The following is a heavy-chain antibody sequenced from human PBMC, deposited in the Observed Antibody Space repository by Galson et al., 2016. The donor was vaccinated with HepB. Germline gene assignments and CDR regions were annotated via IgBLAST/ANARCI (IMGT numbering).Heavy chain of an antibody. V-gene: IGHV3-30-3*01. Sequence: SLRLSCAASGFTFSDWDFHWVRQAPGKGLDWVAVISKTGDTTFYGDSVKGRFTISRDNAKKSLYLQMNSLRAEDTAVYYCARKLYYYDSSDFGWFDPWGQGTTVTVSS. J-gene: IGHJ5*01. CDR3: ARKLYYYDSSDFGWFDP. D-gene: IGHD3-22*01. CDR1: GFTFSDWD. CDR2: ISKTGDTT.